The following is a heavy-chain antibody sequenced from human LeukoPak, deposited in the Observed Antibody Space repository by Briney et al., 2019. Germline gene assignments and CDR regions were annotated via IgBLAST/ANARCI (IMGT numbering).Heavy chain of an antibody. CDR2: ISAYNGNT. Sequence: ASVKVSCKASGYTFTSYGISWVRQAPGQGLEWMGWISAYNGNTNYAQKLQGRVTMTTDTSTSTAYMELRSLRSDDTAVYYCARVRRAYSSGGNNYYCGMDVWGQGTTVTVSS. CDR3: ARVRRAYSSGGNNYYCGMDV. J-gene: IGHJ6*02. V-gene: IGHV1-18*01. D-gene: IGHD6-19*01. CDR1: GYTFTSYG.